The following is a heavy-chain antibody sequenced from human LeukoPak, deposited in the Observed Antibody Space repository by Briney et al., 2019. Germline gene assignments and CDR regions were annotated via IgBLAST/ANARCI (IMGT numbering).Heavy chain of an antibody. V-gene: IGHV1-46*01. CDR1: RYTFTSYY. CDR2: INPSGGST. J-gene: IGHJ6*02. CDR3: ARDVTMVRGVINYGMDV. Sequence: ASVKVSCKASRYTFTSYYMHWVRQAPGQGLEWMGIINPSGGSTSYAQKFQGRVTMTRDTSTSTVYMELSSLRSEDTAVYYCARDVTMVRGVINYGMDVWGQGTTVTVSS. D-gene: IGHD3-10*01.